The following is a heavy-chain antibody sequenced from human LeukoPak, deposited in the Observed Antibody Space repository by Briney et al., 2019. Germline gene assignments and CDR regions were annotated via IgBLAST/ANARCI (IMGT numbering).Heavy chain of an antibody. CDR1: EFSVGSNY. J-gene: IGHJ6*03. CDR3: ARGYCSGGSCYYYYMDV. Sequence: GGSLRLSCAASEFSVGSNYMTWVRQAPGKGLEWVSVIYSGGSTYYADSVKGRFTISRDNSKNTLYLQMNSLRAEDTAVYYCARGYCSGGSCYYYYMDVWGKGTTVTISS. V-gene: IGHV3-66*01. D-gene: IGHD2-15*01. CDR2: IYSGGST.